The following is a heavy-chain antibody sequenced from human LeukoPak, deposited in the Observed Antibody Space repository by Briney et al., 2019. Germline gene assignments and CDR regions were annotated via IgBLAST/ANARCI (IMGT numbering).Heavy chain of an antibody. Sequence: PSETLSLTCTVSGGSISSYYWSWIRQPPGKGLEWIGYIYYSGSTNYNPSLKSRVTMSVDTSKNQFSLKLSSVTAADTAVYYCARRVYYYGSGSYSDYYYYMDVWGKGTTVTVSS. CDR2: IYYSGST. J-gene: IGHJ6*03. CDR1: GGSISSYY. CDR3: ARRVYYYGSGSYSDYYYYMDV. V-gene: IGHV4-59*01. D-gene: IGHD3-10*01.